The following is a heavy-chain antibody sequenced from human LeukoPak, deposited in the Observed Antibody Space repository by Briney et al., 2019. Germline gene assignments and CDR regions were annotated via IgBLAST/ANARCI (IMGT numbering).Heavy chain of an antibody. CDR2: IIPIFGTA. Sequence: SVKVSCKASGGTFSGYAISWVRQAPGQGLEWMGGIIPIFGTANYAQKFQGRVTMTRDTSTSTVYMELSSLRSEDTAVYYCARGSYYDHKRDAFDIWGQGTMVTVSS. J-gene: IGHJ3*02. CDR1: GGTFSGYA. V-gene: IGHV1-69*05. D-gene: IGHD3-22*01. CDR3: ARGSYYDHKRDAFDI.